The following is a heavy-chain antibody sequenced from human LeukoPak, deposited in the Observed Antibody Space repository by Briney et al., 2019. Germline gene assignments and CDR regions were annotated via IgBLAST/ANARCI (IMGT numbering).Heavy chain of an antibody. D-gene: IGHD3-10*01. J-gene: IGHJ5*02. CDR1: GFTFSSYG. CDR2: ISGSGGST. Sequence: GGSLRLSCAASGFTFSSYGMSWVRQAPGKGLEWVSAISGSGGSTYYADSVKGRFTISRDNSKNTLYLQMNSLRAEDTAVYYCANVVRGVIDWFDPWGQGTLVTVSS. V-gene: IGHV3-23*01. CDR3: ANVVRGVIDWFDP.